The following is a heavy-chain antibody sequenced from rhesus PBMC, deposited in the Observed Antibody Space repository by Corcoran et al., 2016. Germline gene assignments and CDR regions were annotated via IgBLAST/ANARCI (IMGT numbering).Heavy chain of an antibody. D-gene: IGHD2-27*01. Sequence: QVQLQESGPGLVKPSETLSLTCAVSGGSFSSNYWSWIRQPPGKGLEWIGRISGRGWSTHYNPSLKSRVTIATDTSKNQFSRKLSAVTAADTAVYDCARDQGVSGTNVDYWGQGVLVTVSS. V-gene: IGHV4-173*01. CDR1: GGSFSSNY. J-gene: IGHJ4*01. CDR2: ISGRGWST. CDR3: ARDQGVSGTNVDY.